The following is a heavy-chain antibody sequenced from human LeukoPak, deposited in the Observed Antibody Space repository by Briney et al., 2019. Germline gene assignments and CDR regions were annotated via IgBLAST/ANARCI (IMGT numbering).Heavy chain of an antibody. V-gene: IGHV1-18*01. CDR3: ARVRREFDP. Sequence: ASVNVSCTASGYTCTSCGISWGRQGPREGLEWMGWISAYNGNTNYAQKLQGRVTMTTDTSTSTDYMELRSLRSDVTAVYYCARVRREFDPWGQGTLVTVSS. J-gene: IGHJ5*02. CDR2: ISAYNGNT. CDR1: GYTCTSCG.